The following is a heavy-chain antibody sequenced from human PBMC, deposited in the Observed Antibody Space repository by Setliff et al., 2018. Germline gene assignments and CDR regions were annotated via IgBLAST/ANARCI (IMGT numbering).Heavy chain of an antibody. V-gene: IGHV3-21*01. CDR1: GFTFSSYS. CDR2: ISSSSSYI. D-gene: IGHD3-3*01. J-gene: IGHJ4*02. CDR3: ARDQGIGLSGSYSFFDY. Sequence: GGSLRLSCAASGFTFSSYSMNWVRQAPGKGLEWVSSISSSSSYIYYADSVKGRFTISRDNAKNSLYLQMNSLRAEDTAVYYCARDQGIGLSGSYSFFDYWGQGTLVTVSS.